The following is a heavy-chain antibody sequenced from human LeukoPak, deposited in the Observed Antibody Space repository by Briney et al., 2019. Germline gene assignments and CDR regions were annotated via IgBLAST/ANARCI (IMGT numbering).Heavy chain of an antibody. D-gene: IGHD6-13*01. CDR1: GGSISSSSYY. J-gene: IGHJ4*02. V-gene: IGHV4-39*07. Sequence: SETLSLTCTVSGGSISSSSYYWGWIRQPPGKGLEWIGSIYHSGSTNYNPSLKSRVTISVDTSKNQFSLKLSSVTAADTAVYYCARAVAAAGTALDYWGQGTLVTVSS. CDR2: IYHSGST. CDR3: ARAVAAAGTALDY.